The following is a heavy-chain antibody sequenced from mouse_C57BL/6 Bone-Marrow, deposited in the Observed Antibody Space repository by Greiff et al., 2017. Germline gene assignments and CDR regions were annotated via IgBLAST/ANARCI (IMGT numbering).Heavy chain of an antibody. J-gene: IGHJ4*01. V-gene: IGHV5-17*01. CDR3: ARPMDY. CDR2: ISSGSSTI. CDR1: GFAFSDYG. Sequence: EVMLVESGGGLVKPGGSLKLSFAASGFAFSDYGMHWVRQAPGKGLEWVAYISSGSSTIYYADTVKGRFTITRDNAKNTLFLQMTSLRSEDTAMYYCARPMDYWGQGTSVTVSS.